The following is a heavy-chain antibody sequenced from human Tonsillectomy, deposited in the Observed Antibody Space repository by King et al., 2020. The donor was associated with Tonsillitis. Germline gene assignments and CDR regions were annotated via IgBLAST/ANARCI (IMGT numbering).Heavy chain of an antibody. CDR1: GFTFSSYG. CDR3: AKDARAYCGGDCPTHFDY. CDR2: ISYEGSNK. Sequence: QLVQSGGGVVQPGRSLRLSCAASGFTFSSYGMHWVRLAPGKGLEWVAVISYEGSNKHYADSVKGRFTISRDNSKNTLYLQMNSLRADDTGVYYCAKDARAYCGGDCPTHFDYWGQGTLVTVSS. D-gene: IGHD2-21*02. V-gene: IGHV3-30*18. J-gene: IGHJ4*02.